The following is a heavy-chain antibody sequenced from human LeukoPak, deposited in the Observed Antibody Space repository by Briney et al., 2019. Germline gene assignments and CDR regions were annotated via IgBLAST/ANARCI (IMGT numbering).Heavy chain of an antibody. CDR2: ISGSGGST. CDR1: GFSVSDSY. J-gene: IGHJ4*02. D-gene: IGHD4-17*01. CDR3: AKGSTVTSI. Sequence: GGSLRLSCAASGFSVSDSYVSWVRQAPRRGLEWVSAISGSGGSTYYADSVKGRFTISRDNSKNTLYLQMNSLRAEDTAVYYCAKGSTVTSIGGQGTLVTVSS. V-gene: IGHV3-23*01.